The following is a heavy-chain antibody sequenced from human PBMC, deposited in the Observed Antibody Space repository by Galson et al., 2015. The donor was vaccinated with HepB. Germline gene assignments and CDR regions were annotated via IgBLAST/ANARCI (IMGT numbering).Heavy chain of an antibody. J-gene: IGHJ6*02. CDR1: GGSISSGGYY. CDR2: IYYSGST. D-gene: IGHD6-13*01. V-gene: IGHV4-31*03. Sequence: TLSLTCTVSGGSISSGGYYWSWIRQHPGKGLEWIGYIYYSGSTYYNPSLKSRVTISVDTSKNQFSLKLSSVTAADTAVYYCARETYSSSWAPGYYYGMDVWGQGTTVTVSS. CDR3: ARETYSSSWAPGYYYGMDV.